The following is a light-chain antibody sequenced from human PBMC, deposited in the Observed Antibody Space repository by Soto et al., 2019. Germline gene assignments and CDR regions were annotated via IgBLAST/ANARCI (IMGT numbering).Light chain of an antibody. V-gene: IGKV3-15*01. CDR3: QQYIDWPRT. CDR1: QSVANR. CDR2: GAT. J-gene: IGKJ1*01. Sequence: EFVLTQSPATLSLSPGDRATLSCRASQSVANRLAWYQHTPGQAPRLLIYGATYRATGVPAKFSGSGSGTEFTLTITSLQSEDFALYYCQQYIDWPRTFGQGTKVDIK.